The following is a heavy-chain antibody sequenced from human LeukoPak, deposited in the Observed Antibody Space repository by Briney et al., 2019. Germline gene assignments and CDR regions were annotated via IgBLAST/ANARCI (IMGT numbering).Heavy chain of an antibody. CDR1: GGTFSSYA. J-gene: IGHJ4*02. V-gene: IGHV1-69*06. CDR2: IIPIFGTA. D-gene: IGHD5-12*01. Sequence: ASVKVSCKASGGTFSSYAISWVRQAPGQGLEWMGGIIPIFGTANYAQKFQGRVTITADKSTSTAYMELSSLRSEDTAVYYCASTISRGYDIDYWGQGTLVTVSS. CDR3: ASTISRGYDIDY.